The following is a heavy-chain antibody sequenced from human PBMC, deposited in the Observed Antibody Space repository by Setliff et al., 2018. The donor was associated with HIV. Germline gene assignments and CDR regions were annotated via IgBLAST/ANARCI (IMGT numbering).Heavy chain of an antibody. J-gene: IGHJ4*02. V-gene: IGHV1-2*02. CDR2: IIPKSGET. D-gene: IGHD2-15*01. CDR3: ERVAHRLSGGIDY. CDR1: GGTFSSHA. Sequence: ASVKVSCKASGGTFSSHATSWVRQAPGQGPEWMGWIIPKSGETSYAEKFRGRVIMTRDTSTSTVYMELHWLTSDDTAVYYCERVAHRLSGGIDYRGQGTQVTVSS.